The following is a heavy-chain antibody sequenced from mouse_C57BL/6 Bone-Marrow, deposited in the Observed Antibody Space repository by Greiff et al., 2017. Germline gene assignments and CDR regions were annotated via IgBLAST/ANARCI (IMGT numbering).Heavy chain of an antibody. CDR1: GYTFTSYW. Sequence: QVQLQQSGAELAKPGASVKLSCKASGYTFTSYWMHWVKQRPGQGLEWIGYINPSSGYTKYNQKFKDTATLTADKSSSTAYMQLSRLTYEDSAFYYCARKDSNYAYWGQGTLVTVSA. D-gene: IGHD2-5*01. V-gene: IGHV1-7*01. J-gene: IGHJ3*01. CDR2: INPSSGYT. CDR3: ARKDSNYAY.